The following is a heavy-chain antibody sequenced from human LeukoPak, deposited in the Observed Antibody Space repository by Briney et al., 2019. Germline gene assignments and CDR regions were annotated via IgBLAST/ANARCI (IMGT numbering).Heavy chain of an antibody. J-gene: IGHJ4*02. D-gene: IGHD3-10*01. CDR2: IWYDGSNK. Sequence: GGSLRLSCAASGFTFSSYGMHWVRQTPGKGLEWVAVIWYDGSNKYYADSVKGRFTISRDNSKNTLYLQMNSLRAEDTAVYYCARYYDYGSGSYTFDYWGQGTLVTVSS. CDR3: ARYYDYGSGSYTFDY. V-gene: IGHV3-33*01. CDR1: GFTFSSYG.